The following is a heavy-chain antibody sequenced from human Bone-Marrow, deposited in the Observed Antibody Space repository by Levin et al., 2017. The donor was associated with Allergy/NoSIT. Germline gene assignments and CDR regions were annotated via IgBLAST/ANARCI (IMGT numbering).Heavy chain of an antibody. V-gene: IGHV3-9*01. Sequence: SLKISCATSKFIFDDYGMYWVRQAPGKGLEWVSGISWNSGKTHYADSVKGRFIISRDNAKNSLYLQMNSLRTADTALYYCVKSLNTMTIHHGFDFWGQGTMVTVSA. CDR1: KFIFDDYG. CDR2: ISWNSGKT. D-gene: IGHD1/OR15-1a*01. J-gene: IGHJ3*01. CDR3: VKSLNTMTIHHGFDF.